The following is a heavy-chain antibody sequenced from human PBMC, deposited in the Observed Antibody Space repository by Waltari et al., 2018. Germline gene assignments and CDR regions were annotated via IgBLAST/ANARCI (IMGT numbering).Heavy chain of an antibody. Sequence: QVQLVQSGAEVKKPGSSVKVSCQASGGTFSSYAISWVRQAPGHGLEWMGGIIPILGIANYAQKFQGRVTITADKSTSTAYMELSSLRSEDTAVYYCASTRGHYYDSSGYYLFDYWGQGTLVTVSS. CDR1: GGTFSSYA. CDR3: ASTRGHYYDSSGYYLFDY. V-gene: IGHV1-69*10. CDR2: IIPILGIA. D-gene: IGHD3-22*01. J-gene: IGHJ4*02.